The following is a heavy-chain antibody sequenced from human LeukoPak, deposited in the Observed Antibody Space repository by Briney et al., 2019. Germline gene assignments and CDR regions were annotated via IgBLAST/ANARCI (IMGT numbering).Heavy chain of an antibody. CDR2: ISFDENNK. D-gene: IGHD3-16*02. Sequence: GGSLRLSCAASGFTVSSNYMSWVRQAPGKGLEWVAIISFDENNKYYADSVKGRFTISRDNSKNTLYLQMNSLRLEDTAVYYCAKHPGGFTGIVNYYYMDVWGEGTTVTVSS. V-gene: IGHV3-30*18. CDR3: AKHPGGFTGIVNYYYMDV. CDR1: GFTVSSNY. J-gene: IGHJ6*03.